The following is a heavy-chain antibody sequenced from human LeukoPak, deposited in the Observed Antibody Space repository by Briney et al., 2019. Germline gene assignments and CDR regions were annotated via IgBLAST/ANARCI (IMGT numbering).Heavy chain of an antibody. CDR2: LHPNSGGT. D-gene: IGHD1-26*01. V-gene: IGHV1-2*06. CDR3: ARALGVGFGQNAYYFDH. CDR1: GYTLTDYY. J-gene: IGHJ4*02. Sequence: ASVKVSCKTSGYTLTDYYIHWVRQAPGQGLEWMGRLHPNSGGTNYAQKFQGRVTMTRDTSTDTAYIQLSSLRSTDTAVYYCARALGVGFGQNAYYFDHWGQGTLVTVSS.